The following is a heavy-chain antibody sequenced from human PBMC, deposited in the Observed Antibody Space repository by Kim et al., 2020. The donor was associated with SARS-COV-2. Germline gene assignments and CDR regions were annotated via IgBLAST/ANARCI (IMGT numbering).Heavy chain of an antibody. CDR1: GFTFSDYY. CDR2: ISSSGSTI. Sequence: GGSLRLSCAASGFTFSDYYMSWIRQAPGKGLEWVSYISSSGSTIYYADSVKGRFTISRDNAKNSLYLQMNSLRAEDTAVYYCARDSYTSGYSGYGPYYYYGMDVWGQGTTVTVSS. CDR3: ARDSYTSGYSGYGPYYYYGMDV. V-gene: IGHV3-11*01. D-gene: IGHD5-12*01. J-gene: IGHJ6*02.